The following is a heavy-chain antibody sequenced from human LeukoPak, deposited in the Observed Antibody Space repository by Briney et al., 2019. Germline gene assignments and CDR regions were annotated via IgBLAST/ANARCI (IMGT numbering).Heavy chain of an antibody. V-gene: IGHV3-23*05. J-gene: IGHJ4*02. CDR3: ANKYGSGSYYIG. D-gene: IGHD3-10*01. CDR2: IYNSGSST. Sequence: GGSLRLSCAASGFTFKTYAMTWVRQAPGKGLEWVSVIYNSGSSTYYADSVKGRFTISRDNSKNTLHLQMSSLRAEDTAIYYCANKYGSGSYYIGWGQGTLVTVSS. CDR1: GFTFKTYA.